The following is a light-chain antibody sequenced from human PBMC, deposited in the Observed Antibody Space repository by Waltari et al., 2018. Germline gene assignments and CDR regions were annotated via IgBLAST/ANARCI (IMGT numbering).Light chain of an antibody. V-gene: IGLV2-23*02. Sequence: QSALTQPASVSASPGQSITISCTGTTNDIGNYNLVPWYQVYPGKAPKLIIYNVNTRPSGVSDRFSGAKSGNTASLTISRLHTEDEAEYCCCSYGGSRTLVFGGGTKVTVL. CDR2: NVN. CDR1: TNDIGNYNL. CDR3: CSYGGSRTLV. J-gene: IGLJ3*02.